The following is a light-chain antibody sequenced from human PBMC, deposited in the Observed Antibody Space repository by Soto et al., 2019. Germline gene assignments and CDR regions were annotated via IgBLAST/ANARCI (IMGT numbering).Light chain of an antibody. CDR3: QHSWT. J-gene: IGKJ1*01. CDR2: GAS. V-gene: IGKV3-20*01. Sequence: EIVLTQSPGTLSLSPGERAALSCRASQSVSNNYLAWYQQKPGQAPRLLIYGASSRATGIPDRFSGSGSGTDVTLTISRLEPEVFAVYYCQHSWTFGQGTKVEIK. CDR1: QSVSNNY.